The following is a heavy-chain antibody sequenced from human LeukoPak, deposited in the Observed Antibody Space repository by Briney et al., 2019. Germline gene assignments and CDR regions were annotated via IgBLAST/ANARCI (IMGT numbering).Heavy chain of an antibody. Sequence: SETLSLTCTVSGGSISSGSYYWSWIRQPAGKGLEWIGRIYTSGSTNYNPSLKSRVTISVDTSKNQFSLKLSSVTAADTAVYYCAREGPAASASMLFYYFMDVWGKGTTVTVSS. D-gene: IGHD2-2*01. CDR2: IYTSGST. CDR1: GGSISSGSYY. CDR3: AREGPAASASMLFYYFMDV. V-gene: IGHV4-61*02. J-gene: IGHJ6*03.